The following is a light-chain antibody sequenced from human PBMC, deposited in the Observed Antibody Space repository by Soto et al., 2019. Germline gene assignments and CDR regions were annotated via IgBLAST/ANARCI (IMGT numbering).Light chain of an antibody. Sequence: QSVLTQPHSVSGSPGQSVTISCTGTSVDVGAYDFVSWYQQHPGKAPKLLIYVVSGRPSGVPHRFSGSKSGNAASLIISGLQAEDEADYYCSSFTTSHTYVFGTGTKVTVL. CDR1: SVDVGAYDF. CDR2: VVS. CDR3: SSFTTSHTYV. J-gene: IGLJ1*01. V-gene: IGLV2-11*01.